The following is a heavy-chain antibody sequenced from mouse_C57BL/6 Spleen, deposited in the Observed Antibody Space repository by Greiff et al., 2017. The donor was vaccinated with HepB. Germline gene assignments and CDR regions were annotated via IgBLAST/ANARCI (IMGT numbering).Heavy chain of an antibody. CDR3: ARSGLRGYFDV. J-gene: IGHJ1*03. V-gene: IGHV1-69*01. Sequence: QVQLKQPGAELVMPGASVKLSCKASGYTFTSYWMHWVKQRPGQGLEWIGEIDPSDSYTNYNQKFKGKSTLTVDKSSSTAYMQLSSLTSEDSAVYYCARSGLRGYFDVWGTVTTVTVSS. CDR1: GYTFTSYW. D-gene: IGHD3-1*01. CDR2: IDPSDSYT.